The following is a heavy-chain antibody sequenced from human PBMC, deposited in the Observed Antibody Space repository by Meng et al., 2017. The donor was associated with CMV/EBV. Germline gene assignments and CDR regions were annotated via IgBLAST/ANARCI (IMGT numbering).Heavy chain of an antibody. V-gene: IGHV1-8*01. CDR3: ARGDYDFWSGYYSWYYYGMDV. D-gene: IGHD3-3*01. CDR2: MNPNSGNT. CDR1: GYTFTSYD. Sequence: ALVKVSCKASGYTFTSYDINWVRQATGQGLEWMGWMNPNSGNTGYAQKFQGRVTMTRNTSISTAYMELSSLRSEDTAVYYCARGDYDFWSGYYSWYYYGMDVWGQGTTVTVSS. J-gene: IGHJ6*02.